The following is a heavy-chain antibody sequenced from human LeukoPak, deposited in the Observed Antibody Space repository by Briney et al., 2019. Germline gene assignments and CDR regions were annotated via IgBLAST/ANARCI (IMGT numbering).Heavy chain of an antibody. CDR3: ATNDRATSSGYFDY. V-gene: IGHV1-24*01. CDR2: FDPEDGET. Sequence: ASVKVSCKVSGYTLTELSMHWVRQAPGKGLEWMGGFDPEDGETIYAQKFQGRVTMTEDTSTDTAYMELSSLRSEGTAVYYCATNDRATSSGYFDYWGQGTLVTVSS. D-gene: IGHD3-22*01. CDR1: GYTLTELS. J-gene: IGHJ4*02.